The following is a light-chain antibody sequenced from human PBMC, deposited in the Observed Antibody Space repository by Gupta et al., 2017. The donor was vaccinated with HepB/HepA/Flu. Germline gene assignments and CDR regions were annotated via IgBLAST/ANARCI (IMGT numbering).Light chain of an antibody. J-gene: IGLJ2*01. Sequence: HSALTQPASVSGSPGQSITISCTGTSRDVGVYDFVSWYQQYPGKAPKLLIYDVTNRPSGVSYRFSGSKSGNTASLTISGLQAEDEADSYCSSFTNTGALVLFGGGTKLSVL. V-gene: IGLV2-14*03. CDR1: SRDVGVYDF. CDR2: DVT. CDR3: SSFTNTGALVL.